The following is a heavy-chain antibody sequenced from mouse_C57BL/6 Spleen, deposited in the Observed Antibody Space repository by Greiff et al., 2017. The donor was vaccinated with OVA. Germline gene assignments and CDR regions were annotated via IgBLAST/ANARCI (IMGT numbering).Heavy chain of an antibody. CDR3: ARVFITTVVDDFFDY. V-gene: IGHV1-22*01. CDR2: INPNTGGT. Sequence: EVQLQQSGPELVKPGASVKMSCKASGYTFTDYNMHWVKQSHGKSLEWIGYINPNTGGTSYNQKFKGKATLTVNKSSSTAYMELRSLTSEDSAVYYCARVFITTVVDDFFDYWGQGTTLTVSS. J-gene: IGHJ2*01. CDR1: GYTFTDYN. D-gene: IGHD1-1*01.